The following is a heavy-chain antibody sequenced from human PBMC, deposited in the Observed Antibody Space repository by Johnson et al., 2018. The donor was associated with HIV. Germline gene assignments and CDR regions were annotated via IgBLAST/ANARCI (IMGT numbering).Heavy chain of an antibody. CDR1: GYTFTSYW. D-gene: IGHD3-10*01. CDR2: IDPSDSYT. Sequence: QVQLQQPGAELVMPGASVKLSCKASGYTFTSYWMHWVKQRPGQGLEWIGEIDPSDSYTNYNQKFKGKATLTVDKSSSTAYMQLSSLTSEDSAVYYCARGYYGPSDYAMDYWGQGTSVTVSS. V-gene: IGHV1-46*01. CDR3: ARGYYGPSDYAMDY. J-gene: IGHJ4*01.